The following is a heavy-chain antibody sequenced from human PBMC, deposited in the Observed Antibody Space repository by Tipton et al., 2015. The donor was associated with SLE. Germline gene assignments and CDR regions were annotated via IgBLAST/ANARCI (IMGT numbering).Heavy chain of an antibody. CDR1: GGSISNYY. CDR3: ARGSCSGGVCYIDY. CDR2: IYFSGSA. J-gene: IGHJ4*02. D-gene: IGHD2-8*02. V-gene: IGHV4-59*01. Sequence: LRLSCTVSGGSISNYYWSWIRQPPGKGLEWIGYIYFSGSANYNPSLKSRVTISLDTSKNQFSLKLSSVTAADTAVYYCARGSCSGGVCYIDYWGQGTPFTVSS.